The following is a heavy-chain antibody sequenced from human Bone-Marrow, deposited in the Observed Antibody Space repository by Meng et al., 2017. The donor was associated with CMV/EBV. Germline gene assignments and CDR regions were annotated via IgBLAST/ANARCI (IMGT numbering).Heavy chain of an antibody. CDR2: INPSGGST. CDR3: ARVMELRSRLKYYFDY. V-gene: IGHV1-46*01. D-gene: IGHD1-7*01. Sequence: ASVKVSCKASGYTFTSYYMHWVRQAPGQGLEWMGIINPSGGSTSYAQKLQGRVTMTTDTSTSTAYMELRSLRSDDTAVYYCARVMELRSRLKYYFDYWGQGTLVTVSS. CDR1: GYTFTSYY. J-gene: IGHJ4*02.